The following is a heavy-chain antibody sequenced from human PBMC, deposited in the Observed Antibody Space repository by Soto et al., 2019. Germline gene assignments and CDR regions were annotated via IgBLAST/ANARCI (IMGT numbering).Heavy chain of an antibody. CDR3: AKETAGIGIPLFDH. CDR2: VSDDGGA. Sequence: PGGSLRLSCAGSGFPLTTYALSWVRQAPGKRLEWVSAVSDDGGAHYASSVMGRFIVSRDLSKSTVYLEINGLTAEDTALYYCAKETAGIGIPLFDHWGQGIMVTVSS. CDR1: GFPLTTYA. D-gene: IGHD6-13*01. J-gene: IGHJ4*02. V-gene: IGHV3-23*01.